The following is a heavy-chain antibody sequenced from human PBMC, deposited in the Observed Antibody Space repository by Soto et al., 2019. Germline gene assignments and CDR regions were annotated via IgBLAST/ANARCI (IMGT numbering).Heavy chain of an antibody. V-gene: IGHV4-30-4*01. J-gene: IGHJ6*02. D-gene: IGHD3-16*01. CDR2: IYYSGST. CDR1: GGSISSGDYY. CDR3: ARGVYDPYYYYYYGMDV. Sequence: SETLSLTCTVSGGSISSGDYYWSWIRQPPGKGLEWIGYIYYSGSTYYNPSLKSRVTISVDTSKNQFSLKLSSVTAADTAVYYCARGVYDPYYYYYYGMDVWGQGTTVTVSS.